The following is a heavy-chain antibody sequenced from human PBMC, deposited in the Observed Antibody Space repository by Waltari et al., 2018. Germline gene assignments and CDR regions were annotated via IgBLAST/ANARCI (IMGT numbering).Heavy chain of an antibody. Sequence: EVQLVESGGGLVKPGGSLRLSCAASGFTFSNAWMRWVRQAPGKGLEWVGRIKSKTDGGTTDYAAPVKGRFTISRDDSKNTLYLQMNSLKTEDTAVYYCTTGKDIVVVPAAKKLNDAFDIWGQGTMVTVSS. CDR1: GFTFSNAW. D-gene: IGHD2-2*01. V-gene: IGHV3-15*01. CDR2: IKSKTDGGTT. CDR3: TTGKDIVVVPAAKKLNDAFDI. J-gene: IGHJ3*02.